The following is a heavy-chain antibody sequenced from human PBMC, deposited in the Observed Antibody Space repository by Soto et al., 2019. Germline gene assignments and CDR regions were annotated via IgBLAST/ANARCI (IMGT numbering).Heavy chain of an antibody. V-gene: IGHV3-23*01. CDR3: AKDRYGSSSVGLVDY. CDR1: GFTFSIYA. Sequence: GSLRLSCAASGFTFSIYAMSWARQAPGNGLEWVSAISGVGGSTYYSDSVKGRFTISRDNSKNTLYLQMNSLRAEDTAVYYCAKDRYGSSSVGLVDYWGQGTLVTVSS. D-gene: IGHD6-6*01. J-gene: IGHJ4*02. CDR2: ISGVGGST.